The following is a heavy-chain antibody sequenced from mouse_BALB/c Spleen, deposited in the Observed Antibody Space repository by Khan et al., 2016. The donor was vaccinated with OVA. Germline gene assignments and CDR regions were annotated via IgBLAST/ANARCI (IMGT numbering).Heavy chain of an antibody. V-gene: IGHV1-4*01. CDR3: AREGAYDRYDGWFAY. Sequence: QVQLQESGAELARPGASVKMSCKASGYTFTSYTMHWVKQRPGQGLEWIGYINPSSAYTNYNQKFKDKAPLTADKSSTTAYMQLSSLTSEDSAVYYCAREGAYDRYDGWFAYWGQGTLVTVSA. D-gene: IGHD2-14*01. CDR2: INPSSAYT. J-gene: IGHJ3*01. CDR1: GYTFTSYT.